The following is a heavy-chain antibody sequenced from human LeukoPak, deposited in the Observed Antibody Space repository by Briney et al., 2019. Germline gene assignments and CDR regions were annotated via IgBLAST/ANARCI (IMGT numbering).Heavy chain of an antibody. CDR1: GGSLSTYY. V-gene: IGHV4-4*07. Sequence: SETLSLTCTVSGGSLSTYYWYWIRQPAGKGLEWIGRIYTSGSTNYNPSLKSRVTMSVVTSKNQFSLRLSSVTAADTAVYYCARSSGNGYDYSWFDPWGQGTLVTVSS. D-gene: IGHD5-12*01. CDR3: ARSSGNGYDYSWFDP. J-gene: IGHJ5*02. CDR2: IYTSGST.